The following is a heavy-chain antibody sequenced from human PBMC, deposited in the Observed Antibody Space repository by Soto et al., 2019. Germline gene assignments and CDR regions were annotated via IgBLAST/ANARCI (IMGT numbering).Heavy chain of an antibody. J-gene: IGHJ6*03. V-gene: IGHV3-66*01. CDR1: GFTVSSNY. CDR2: IYSGGST. Sequence: EVQLVESGGGLVQPGGSLRLSCAASGFTVSSNYMSWVRQAPGKGLEWVSVIYSGGSTYYADSVKGRFTIFRDNSKNTLYLQMNSLRAEDTAVYYCARGPTVTTDYYYYYMDVWGKGTTVTVSS. D-gene: IGHD4-17*01. CDR3: ARGPTVTTDYYYYYMDV.